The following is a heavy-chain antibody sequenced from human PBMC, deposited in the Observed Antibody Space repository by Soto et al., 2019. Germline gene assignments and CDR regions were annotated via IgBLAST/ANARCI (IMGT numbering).Heavy chain of an antibody. V-gene: IGHV1-2*02. CDR3: ARVSYCTNGVCYLNWFDP. CDR1: GYTFTGYY. CDR2: INPNSGGT. Sequence: GASVKVSCKASGYTFTGYYMHWVRQAPGQGLEWMGWINPNSGGTNYAQKFQGRVTMTRDTSISTAYMELSRLRSDDTAVYYCARVSYCTNGVCYLNWFDPWGQGTLVNVSS. J-gene: IGHJ5*02. D-gene: IGHD2-8*01.